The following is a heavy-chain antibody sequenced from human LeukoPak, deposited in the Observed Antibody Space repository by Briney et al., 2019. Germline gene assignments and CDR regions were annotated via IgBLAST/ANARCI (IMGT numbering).Heavy chain of an antibody. CDR3: ATASMSKTPDFDY. J-gene: IGHJ4*02. CDR1: GYTLTELS. Sequence: ASVKVSCKVSGYTLTELSIHWVRQAPGKGLEWMGGFDPEDGETIYAQKFQGRVTMTEDTSTDTAYMELSSLRSEDTAVYYCATASMSKTPDFDYWGQGTLATVSS. D-gene: IGHD2/OR15-2a*01. V-gene: IGHV1-24*01. CDR2: FDPEDGET.